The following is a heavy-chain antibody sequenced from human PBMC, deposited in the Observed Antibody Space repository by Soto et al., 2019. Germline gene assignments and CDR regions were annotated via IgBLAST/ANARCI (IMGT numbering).Heavy chain of an antibody. V-gene: IGHV4-31*03. D-gene: IGHD2-2*01. J-gene: IGHJ6*02. CDR1: GGSISSGGYY. Sequence: SETLSLTCTVSGGSISSGGYYWSWIRQHAGKGLGWIGYIYYSGSTYYNPSLKSRVTISVDTSKNQLSLKLSSVTAADTAVYYCASGCSSTSCYYYYYYVMDVWGQGTTVT. CDR3: ASGCSSTSCYYYYYYVMDV. CDR2: IYYSGST.